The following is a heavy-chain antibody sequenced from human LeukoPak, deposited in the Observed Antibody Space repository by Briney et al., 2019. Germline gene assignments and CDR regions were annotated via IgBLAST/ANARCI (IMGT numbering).Heavy chain of an antibody. CDR2: IIPIFGTA. V-gene: IGHV1-69*13. CDR1: GGTFSSYA. CDR3: ARVGGVVPAAVLNYYYYGMDV. J-gene: IGHJ6*02. D-gene: IGHD2-2*01. Sequence: EASVKVSCKASGGTFSSYAISWVRQAPGQRLEWMGGIIPIFGTANYAQKFQGRVTITADESTSTAYMELSSLRSEDTAVYYCARVGGVVPAAVLNYYYYGMDVWGRGTTVTVSS.